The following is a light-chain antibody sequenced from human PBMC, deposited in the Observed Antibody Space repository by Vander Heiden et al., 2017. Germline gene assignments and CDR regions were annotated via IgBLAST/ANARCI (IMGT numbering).Light chain of an antibody. CDR3: LHYYSYPVT. Sequence: DIQMTQSPSTLSASVGDRVTITCRASQSISSWLAWYQQKPVKAPKLLISRASSLETRVPSRLSPSRSGTEFTLTISSLQPDHFATYYSLHYYSYPVTFGGGTKVEI. V-gene: IGKV1-5*03. J-gene: IGKJ4*01. CDR2: RAS. CDR1: QSISSW.